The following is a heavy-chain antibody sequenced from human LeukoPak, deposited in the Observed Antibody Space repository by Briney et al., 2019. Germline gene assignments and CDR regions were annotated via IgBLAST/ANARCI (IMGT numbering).Heavy chain of an antibody. CDR2: INHSGST. V-gene: IGHV4-34*01. CDR1: GGSFSGYY. J-gene: IGHJ6*03. CDR3: ARGVGFTFGGVIVRYYHYYMDV. Sequence: SETLSLTCAVYGGSFSGYYWSWIRQPPGKGLEWIGEINHSGSTNYNPSLKSRVTISVDTSKNQFSLKLSSVTAADTAVYYCARGVGFTFGGVIVRYYHYYMDVWGKGTTVTVSS. D-gene: IGHD3-16*02.